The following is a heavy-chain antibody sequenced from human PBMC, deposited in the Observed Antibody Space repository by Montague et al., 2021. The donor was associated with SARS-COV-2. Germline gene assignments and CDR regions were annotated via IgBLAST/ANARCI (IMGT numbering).Heavy chain of an antibody. CDR2: IQRGDT. CDR3: ARAVTTGIDWFDP. J-gene: IGHJ5*02. V-gene: IGHV4-34*12. D-gene: IGHD4-17*01. Sequence: SETLSLTCAVSGKSYSPYHGSFNSYHWSWIRQSQGKGLEWIGDIQRGDTKYNPSLKSRVTISVDTAQEQFFLTLTSVTAADTAVYYCARAVTTGIDWFDPWGQGTLVIVSS. CDR1: GKSYSPYHGSFNSYH.